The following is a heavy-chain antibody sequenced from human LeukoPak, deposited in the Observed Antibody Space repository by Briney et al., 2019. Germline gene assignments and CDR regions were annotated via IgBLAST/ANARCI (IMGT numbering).Heavy chain of an antibody. CDR1: GGSIRSGGYY. Sequence: SETLSLTCTVSGGSIRSGGYYWGWIRQPPGKGLEWIGTIYYSGTTYYNPSLKSRVTISVDTSKNQFSLKLSSVTAADTAVYYCVTVADAVSWFDPRGQGTLVTVSS. D-gene: IGHD6-19*01. CDR2: IYYSGTT. V-gene: IGHV4-39*01. CDR3: VTVADAVSWFDP. J-gene: IGHJ5*02.